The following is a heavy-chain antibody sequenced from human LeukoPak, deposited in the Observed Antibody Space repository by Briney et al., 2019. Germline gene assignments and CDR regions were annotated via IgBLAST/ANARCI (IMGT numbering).Heavy chain of an antibody. J-gene: IGHJ4*02. D-gene: IGHD3-22*01. CDR1: GGTFSSYA. CDR3: ARDRGGYYDSSGYYYLSS. V-gene: IGHV1-69*05. CDR2: IIPIFGTA. Sequence: SVKVSCKASGGTFSSYAISWVRQAPGQGLEWMGRIIPIFGTANYAQKFQGRVTITTGESTSTAYMELSSLRSEDTAVYYCARDRGGYYDSSGYYYLSSWGQGTLVTVSS.